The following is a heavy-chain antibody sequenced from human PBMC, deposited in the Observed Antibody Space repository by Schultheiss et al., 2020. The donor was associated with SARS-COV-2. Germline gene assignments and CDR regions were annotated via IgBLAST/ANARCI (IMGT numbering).Heavy chain of an antibody. J-gene: IGHJ4*02. V-gene: IGHV4-34*01. CDR3: ARRKGVGARVAVDY. D-gene: IGHD1-26*01. CDR1: GFTFSSYA. Sequence: GSLRLSCAASGFTFSSYAMSWVRQAPGKGLEWIGEINHSGSTNYNPSLKSRVTMSVDTSKNQFSLKLSSVTAADTAVYYCARRKGVGARVAVDYWGQGTLVTVSS. CDR2: INHSGST.